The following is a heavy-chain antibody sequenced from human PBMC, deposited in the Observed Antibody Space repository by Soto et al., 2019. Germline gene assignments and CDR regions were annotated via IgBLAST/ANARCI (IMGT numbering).Heavy chain of an antibody. D-gene: IGHD3-22*01. J-gene: IGHJ4*02. CDR3: ARAIGPTLFDY. CDR2: IGTAGDT. V-gene: IGHV3-13*04. Sequence: EVQLVESGGGLVQPGGSLRLSCSASGFTFSSYDMHWVRQGPGKGLEWVSAIGTAGDTNYAGSVKGRFTISRENAKNSLYLQMNSLRAGDTAIYFSARAIGPTLFDYWGQGTLVTVSS. CDR1: GFTFSSYD.